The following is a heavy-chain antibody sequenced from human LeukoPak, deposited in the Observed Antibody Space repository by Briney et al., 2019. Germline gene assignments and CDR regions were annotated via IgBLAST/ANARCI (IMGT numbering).Heavy chain of an antibody. Sequence: GGSLRLSCAASGFTFSGYWMHWVRQAPGKGRVWVSRTNRDDSDTSYADSVKGRFTISRDKAKSTLYLQMNSLRVEDTAVYYCARSANYFDTSGQDYWGQGTLVTVSS. CDR3: ARSANYFDTSGQDY. CDR2: TNRDDSDT. J-gene: IGHJ4*02. CDR1: GFTFSGYW. D-gene: IGHD3-22*01. V-gene: IGHV3-74*01.